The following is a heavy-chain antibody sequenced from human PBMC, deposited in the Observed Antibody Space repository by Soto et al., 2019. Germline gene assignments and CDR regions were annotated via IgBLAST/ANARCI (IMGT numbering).Heavy chain of an antibody. D-gene: IGHD6-13*01. CDR2: INPSGGST. J-gene: IGHJ3*02. V-gene: IGHV1-46*01. CDR3: ARRSAAADQRGDAFDI. CDR1: GYTFTSYY. Sequence: QVQLVQSGAEVKKPGASVKVSCKASGYTFTSYYMHWVRQAPGQGLEWMGIINPSGGSTSYAQKFQGRVTMTRDTSTSTVYMELSSLRSEDTAVYYCARRSAAADQRGDAFDIWGQGTMVTVSS.